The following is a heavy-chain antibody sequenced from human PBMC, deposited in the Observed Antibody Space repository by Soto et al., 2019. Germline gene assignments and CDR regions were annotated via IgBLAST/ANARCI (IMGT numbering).Heavy chain of an antibody. V-gene: IGHV6-1*01. J-gene: IGHJ6*03. D-gene: IGHD1-1*01. CDR1: GDSVSSNSAG. CDR3: ARGSWDDVSGHYYMDV. Sequence: PSQTLSLTCDISGDSVSSNSAGWNWIRQTPSRGLEWLGRPYYKSKWYYTYAASVKSRITVSPDTSKNQFSLRLTSVTPEDTAVYYCARGSWDDVSGHYYMDVWDKGTTVTVSS. CDR2: PYYKSKWYY.